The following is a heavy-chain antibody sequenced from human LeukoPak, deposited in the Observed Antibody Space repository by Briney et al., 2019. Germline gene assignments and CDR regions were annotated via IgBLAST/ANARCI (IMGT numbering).Heavy chain of an antibody. CDR1: GFIVSSDW. V-gene: IGHV3-74*01. J-gene: IGHJ4*02. CDR3: SKDLGL. CDR2: INPDGTYI. D-gene: IGHD1-26*01. Sequence: GGSLRLSCAASGFIVSSDWMYWVRQAPGKGPVWVSRINPDGTYIDYADSVKARFTISRDDAKNTLYLQMNSLRADDTALYYCSKDLGLWGQGTLVTVSS.